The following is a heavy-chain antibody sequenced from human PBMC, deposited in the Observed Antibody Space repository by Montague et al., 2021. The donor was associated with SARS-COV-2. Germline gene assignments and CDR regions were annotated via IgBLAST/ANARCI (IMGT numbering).Heavy chain of an antibody. J-gene: IGHJ5*02. CDR2: IYYSGGT. CDR1: GGSTSSSSYY. CDR3: ARRSYDILTGYSIPNWFDP. D-gene: IGHD3-9*01. V-gene: IGHV4-39*01. Sequence: SETLSLTCTVSGGSTSSSSYYWGWIRQPPGKGLEWIGSIYYSGGTYYNPSLKSRVTISVDTSKNQFSLKLSSVTAADTAVYYCARRSYDILTGYSIPNWFDPWGQGTLVTVSS.